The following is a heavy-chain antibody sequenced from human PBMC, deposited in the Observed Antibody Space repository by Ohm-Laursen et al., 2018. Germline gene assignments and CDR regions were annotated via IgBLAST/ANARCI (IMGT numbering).Heavy chain of an antibody. CDR3: ANWNSGSYYDY. J-gene: IGHJ4*02. V-gene: IGHV4-31*03. D-gene: IGHD3-22*01. CDR1: GGSMSSAGYY. Sequence: TLSLTCTVSGGSMSSAGYYWSWIRQHPGKGLEWIGYMYYSGGAYYNPSLKSRVTISVDTSKNQFSLKLRSVTAADTAVYYCANWNSGSYYDYWGQGTLVTVSS. CDR2: MYYSGGA.